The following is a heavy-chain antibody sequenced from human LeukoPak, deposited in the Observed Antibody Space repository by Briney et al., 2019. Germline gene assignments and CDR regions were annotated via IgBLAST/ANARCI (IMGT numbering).Heavy chain of an antibody. CDR2: LSSDGNNN. V-gene: IGHV3-30-3*01. CDR3: AREKGGDYDFWSGYPAYYYYGMDV. CDR1: GFTFSSYA. J-gene: IGHJ6*02. Sequence: PGGSLRLSCAASGFTFSSYAMHWVRQAPGKGLEWVAVLSSDGNNNYYADSVKGRFTISRDNSKNTLYLQMNSLRAEDTAVYYCAREKGGDYDFWSGYPAYYYYGMDVWGQGTTVTVSS. D-gene: IGHD3-3*01.